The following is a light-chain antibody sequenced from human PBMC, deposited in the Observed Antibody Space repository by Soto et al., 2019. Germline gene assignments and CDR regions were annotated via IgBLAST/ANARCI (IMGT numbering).Light chain of an antibody. J-gene: IGKJ5*01. V-gene: IGKV3-15*01. Sequence: EIVLTQSPATLSLSPGERATLSCRASQRVSSNLAWYQQKPGQAPRLLFYGVSTRATGIPARFSGSGSGTGFTFTISSLQPEDFATYYCQQYESLPLTFGQGTRLGIK. CDR3: QQYESLPLT. CDR2: GVS. CDR1: QRVSSN.